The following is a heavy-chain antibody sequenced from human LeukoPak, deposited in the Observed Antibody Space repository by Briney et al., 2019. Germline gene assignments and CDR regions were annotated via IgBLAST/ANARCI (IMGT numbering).Heavy chain of an antibody. J-gene: IGHJ4*02. CDR2: ISSSSSYI. Sequence: GGSLRLSCAASGFTFSSYSMTWVRQAPGKGLEWVSSISSSSSYIYYAGSVKGRFTISRDNAKNSLYLQMNSLRAEDTAVYYCARLRYSSSWYDYWGQGTLVTVSS. V-gene: IGHV3-21*01. CDR1: GFTFSSYS. D-gene: IGHD6-13*01. CDR3: ARLRYSSSWYDY.